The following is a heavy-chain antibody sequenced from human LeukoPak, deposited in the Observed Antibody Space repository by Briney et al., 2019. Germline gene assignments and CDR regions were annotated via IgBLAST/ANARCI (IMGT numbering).Heavy chain of an antibody. CDR2: INHSGST. CDR1: GYSISSGYY. J-gene: IGHJ6*03. Sequence: PSETLSLTCTVSGYSISSGYYWGWIRQPPGKGLEWIGEINHSGSTNYNPSLKSRVTISVDTSKNQFSLKLSSVTAADTAVYYCRHSSGWYWDYYYYYYMDVWGKGTTVTVSS. CDR3: RHSSGWYWDYYYYYYMDV. V-gene: IGHV4-38-2*02. D-gene: IGHD6-19*01.